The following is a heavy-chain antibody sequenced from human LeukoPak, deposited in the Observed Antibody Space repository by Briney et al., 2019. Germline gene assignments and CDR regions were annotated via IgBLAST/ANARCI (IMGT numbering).Heavy chain of an antibody. CDR2: ISSSSSHI. D-gene: IGHD6-13*01. CDR1: GFTFSSYS. V-gene: IGHV3-21*06. CDR3: ARDIAPAGLFFDY. J-gene: IGHJ4*02. Sequence: GGSLRLSCAASGFTFSSYSMNWVRQAPGKGLEWVSSISSSSSHIYYADSVKGRFTISRDNAKNSLYLQMNSLRAEDTAVYYCARDIAPAGLFFDYWGQGTLVTVSS.